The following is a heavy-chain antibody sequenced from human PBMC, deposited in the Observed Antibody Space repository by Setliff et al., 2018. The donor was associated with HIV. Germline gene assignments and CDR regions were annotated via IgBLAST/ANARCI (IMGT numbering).Heavy chain of an antibody. CDR2: IYNSEIT. J-gene: IGHJ4*02. CDR1: GGSISSYY. CDR3: GRLSGLPGVWANDH. V-gene: IGHV4-59*01. Sequence: PSETLSLTCTVSGGSISSYYWSWIRQPPGKGLQWIGFIYNSEITNYNPSLKSRVTISIDTSKNQFSLKLNSVTAADTAVYYCGRLSGLPGVWANDHWGQGTLVTVSS. D-gene: IGHD3-10*01.